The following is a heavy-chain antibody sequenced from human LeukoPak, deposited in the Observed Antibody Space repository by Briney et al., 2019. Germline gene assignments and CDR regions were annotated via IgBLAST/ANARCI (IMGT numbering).Heavy chain of an antibody. Sequence: SSQTLSLTCAVYGGSFSGYYWSWIRQPPGKGLEWIGEINHSGSTNYNPSLKSRVTISVDTSKNQFSLKLSSVTAADTAVYYCARSYRRYYFDYWGQGTLVTVSS. CDR3: ARSYRRYYFDY. CDR2: INHSGST. CDR1: GGSFSGYY. D-gene: IGHD5-18*01. J-gene: IGHJ4*02. V-gene: IGHV4-34*01.